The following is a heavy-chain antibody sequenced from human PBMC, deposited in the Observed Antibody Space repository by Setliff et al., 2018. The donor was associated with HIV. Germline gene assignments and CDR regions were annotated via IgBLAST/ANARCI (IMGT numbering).Heavy chain of an antibody. D-gene: IGHD5-12*01. CDR1: GFSISSRYY. J-gene: IGHJ4*02. CDR3: ARGYASGYDAYGY. CDR2: IIHSGSI. Sequence: SETLSLTCDVSGFSISSRYYWGWIRQPPGKGLEWIGEIIHSGSINYNPSLKSRVTISVDTYNNQFSLNMNSVNAADTAVYYCARGYASGYDAYGYWGQGTLVTVSS. V-gene: IGHV4-38-2*01.